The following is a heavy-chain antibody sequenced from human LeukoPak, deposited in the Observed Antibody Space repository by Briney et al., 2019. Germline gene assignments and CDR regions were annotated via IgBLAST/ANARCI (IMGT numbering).Heavy chain of an antibody. Sequence: ASVKVSCKASGYTFTSYGISWVRQAPGQGLEWMGWISAYNGNTNYAQKLQGRVTMTTDTSTSTAYMELRSRRSDDTAVYYCARGLEWLTRRHTWFDPWGQGTLVTVSS. CDR2: ISAYNGNT. J-gene: IGHJ5*02. D-gene: IGHD3-3*01. CDR1: GYTFTSYG. V-gene: IGHV1-18*01. CDR3: ARGLEWLTRRHTWFDP.